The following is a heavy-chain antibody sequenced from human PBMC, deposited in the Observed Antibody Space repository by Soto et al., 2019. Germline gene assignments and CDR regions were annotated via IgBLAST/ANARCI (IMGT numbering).Heavy chain of an antibody. J-gene: IGHJ6*02. CDR1: GGSFSGYY. D-gene: IGHD2-15*01. Sequence: PSETLSLTCSIYGGSFSGYYWSWIRQPPGKGLEWIGEINHSGNTNYNPSLKSRVTISVDTSNNQFSLKLNSVTAADTAVYYCASPGPAVINGFYSPDMDGWGQGNTLTVSS. V-gene: IGHV4-34*01. CDR2: INHSGNT. CDR3: ASPGPAVINGFYSPDMDG.